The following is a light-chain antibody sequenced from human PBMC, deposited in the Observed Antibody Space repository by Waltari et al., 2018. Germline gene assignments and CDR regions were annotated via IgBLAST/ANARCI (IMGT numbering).Light chain of an antibody. CDR1: SGDVGGYDL. V-gene: IGLV2-14*03. Sequence: QSALTQPASVSGSPGQSITISCTGTSGDVGGYDLVSWYQQHPGKAPKLMIYDATNRPPGVSVRFSASTSGNTASLTISDLRPEEEAEYYCSSFTSSSTGIFGSGTTVTVL. CDR3: SSFTSSSTGI. J-gene: IGLJ1*01. CDR2: DAT.